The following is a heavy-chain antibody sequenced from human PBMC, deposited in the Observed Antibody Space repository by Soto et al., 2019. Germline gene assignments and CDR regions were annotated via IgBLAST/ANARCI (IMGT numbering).Heavy chain of an antibody. CDR1: GGSISSYY. CDR3: ARRYGSAIDY. J-gene: IGHJ4*02. V-gene: IGHV4-59*08. D-gene: IGHD1-26*01. Sequence: SETLSLTCTVSGGSISSYYWSWIRQPPGKGLEWIGYIYYSGSANCNPSLKSRVTISVDTSKNQFSLKLSSVTAADTAVYYCARRYGSAIDYWGQGTLVTVSS. CDR2: IYYSGSA.